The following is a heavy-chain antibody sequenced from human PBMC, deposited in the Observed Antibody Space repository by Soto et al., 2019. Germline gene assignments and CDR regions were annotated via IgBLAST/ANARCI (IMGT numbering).Heavy chain of an antibody. CDR3: ASHPRDSSGYWYYFDY. V-gene: IGHV3-21*01. CDR2: ISSSSTYI. Sequence: EVQLVESGGGLVKPGGSLRLSCAASGFTFSSHSMNWVRQAPGKGLEWVSSISSSSTYIYYADSVKGRFTISRDNATNSLYLQMNSLRAADTAVYYCASHPRDSSGYWYYFDYWGQGTLVTVSS. J-gene: IGHJ4*02. CDR1: GFTFSSHS. D-gene: IGHD3-22*01.